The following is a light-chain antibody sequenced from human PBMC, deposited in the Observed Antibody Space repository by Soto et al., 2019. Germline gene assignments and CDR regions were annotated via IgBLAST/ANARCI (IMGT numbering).Light chain of an antibody. J-gene: IGLJ2*01. CDR1: SSDVGGYNY. V-gene: IGLV2-11*01. CDR3: CSYAGSYVV. CDR2: DVS. Sequence: QSALTQPRSVSGSPGQSVTISCTGTSSDVGGYNYVSWYQQHPGKAPKLMIYDVSKRPSGVPDRFSGSKSGNTASLTISGLQAXDEADYYCCSYAGSYVVFGGGTKLTVL.